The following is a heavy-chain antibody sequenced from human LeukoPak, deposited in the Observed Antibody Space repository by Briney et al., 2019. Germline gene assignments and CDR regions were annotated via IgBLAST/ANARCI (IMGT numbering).Heavy chain of an antibody. CDR1: GDSFDNYY. D-gene: IGHD3-10*01. CDR2: VDHSGRT. J-gene: IGHJ4*02. Sequence: SEALSLTCGVYGDSFDNYYWDWIRQFPEKRLEWIGEVDHSGRTTYSPSLQGRVTISVDTSKSQFSLKLNSVTAADTAAYFCAATNYFYGSGSFHKRDSWGQGTLVTVSS. V-gene: IGHV4-34*01. CDR3: AATNYFYGSGSFHKRDS.